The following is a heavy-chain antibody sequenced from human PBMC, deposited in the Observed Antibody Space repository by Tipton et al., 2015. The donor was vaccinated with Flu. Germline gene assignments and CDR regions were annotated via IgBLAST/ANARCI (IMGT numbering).Heavy chain of an antibody. Sequence: TLSLTCTVSGASVSSGNNYWGWIRQPAGKGLEWIGRIYTNGVTGYNPSLKSRVTISLDTSKNQFSLKLSSVTAADTAVYYCAREFLFFGELSTAYYFDSWGQGTQVAVSS. D-gene: IGHD3-16*01. J-gene: IGHJ4*02. CDR1: GASVSSGNNY. CDR2: IYTNGVT. CDR3: AREFLFFGELSTAYYFDS. V-gene: IGHV4-61*02.